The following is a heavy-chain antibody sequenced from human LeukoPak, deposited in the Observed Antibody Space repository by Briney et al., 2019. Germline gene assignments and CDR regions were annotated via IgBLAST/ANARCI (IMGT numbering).Heavy chain of an antibody. V-gene: IGHV3-21*01. D-gene: IGHD2-2*02. CDR1: AFTFSNYN. Sequence: GGSLRLSCAASAFTFSNYNMNWVRQAPGKGLEWVSSITSSSSYMYYADSVKGRFTISRDNAKNLLYLQMNSLRAEDTAVYFCARGTFCSSASCYTPSYFDYWGQGTLVTVSS. CDR3: ARGTFCSSASCYTPSYFDY. CDR2: ITSSSSYM. J-gene: IGHJ4*02.